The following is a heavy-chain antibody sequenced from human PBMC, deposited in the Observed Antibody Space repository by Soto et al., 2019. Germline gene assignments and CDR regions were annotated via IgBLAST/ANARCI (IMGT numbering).Heavy chain of an antibody. Sequence: QVQLVQSGAEVKKPGSSVKVSCKASGGTFSSYAISWVRQAPGQGLEWMGGIIPIFGTANYAQKFQGRVTITADKSTSTAYMELSSLRSEDTAVYYCARGGQDDYYDSSGSMGDAFDIWGQGTMVTVSS. D-gene: IGHD3-22*01. CDR1: GGTFSSYA. CDR2: IIPIFGTA. CDR3: ARGGQDDYYDSSGSMGDAFDI. J-gene: IGHJ3*02. V-gene: IGHV1-69*06.